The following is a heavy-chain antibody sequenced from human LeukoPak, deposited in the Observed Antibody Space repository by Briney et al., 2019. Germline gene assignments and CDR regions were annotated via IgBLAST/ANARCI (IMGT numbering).Heavy chain of an antibody. CDR3: AREGIVVVPARRGLWGNYETSAQALFPFDH. J-gene: IGHJ4*02. CDR2: IKQDGSDE. D-gene: IGHD2-2*01. CDR1: GFSFSSYW. V-gene: IGHV3-7*04. Sequence: GGSLRLSCAASGFSFSSYWMSWVRQVPGKGLEWVANIKQDGSDEYYVDSVKGRFTISRDNTKNSLFLQMNNLRAEDTAVYFCAREGIVVVPARRGLWGNYETSAQALFPFDHCGQGTLVTVSS.